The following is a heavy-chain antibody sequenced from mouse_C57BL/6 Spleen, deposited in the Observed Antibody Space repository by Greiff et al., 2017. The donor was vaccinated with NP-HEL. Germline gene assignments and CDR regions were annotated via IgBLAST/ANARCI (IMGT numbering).Heavy chain of an antibody. CDR1: GFTFSSYA. J-gene: IGHJ4*01. D-gene: IGHD2-3*01. CDR2: ISSGGDCI. CDR3: TRDGYSYYAMDY. Sequence: EVLLVESGAGLVKPGGSLKLSCAASGFTFSSYAMSWVRQTPEKRLEWVAYISSGGDCIYYADTVKGRFTIARDNARNTLYLQMSSLKSEDTAMYYCTRDGYSYYAMDYWGQGTSVTVSS. V-gene: IGHV5-9-1*02.